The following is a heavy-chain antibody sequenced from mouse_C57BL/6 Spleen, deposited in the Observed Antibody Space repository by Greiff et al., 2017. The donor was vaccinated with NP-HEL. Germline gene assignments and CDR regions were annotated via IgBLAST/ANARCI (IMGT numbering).Heavy chain of an antibody. CDR3: TRTMNYYGSSYWYFDV. Sequence: QVQLKESGAELVRPGASVTLSCKASGYTFTDYEMHWVKQTPVHGLEWIGAIDPETGGTAYNQKFKGKAILTADKSSSTAYMELRSLTSEDSAVYYCTRTMNYYGSSYWYFDVWGTGTTVTVSS. CDR1: GYTFTDYE. D-gene: IGHD1-1*01. CDR2: IDPETGGT. J-gene: IGHJ1*03. V-gene: IGHV1-15*01.